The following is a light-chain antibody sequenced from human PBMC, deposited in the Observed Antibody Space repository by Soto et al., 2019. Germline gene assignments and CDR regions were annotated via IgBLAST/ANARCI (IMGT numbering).Light chain of an antibody. Sequence: ETVMTQSPATLSVSPGERATLSCRASQGISSNLAWYQQKPGQAPRLLIYGASTRATGIPARFSGSESGTEFTLIISSLQSEDFAVYYCQQYNTWPPAFGQGTKVEIK. CDR1: QGISSN. J-gene: IGKJ1*01. CDR2: GAS. CDR3: QQYNTWPPA. V-gene: IGKV3-15*01.